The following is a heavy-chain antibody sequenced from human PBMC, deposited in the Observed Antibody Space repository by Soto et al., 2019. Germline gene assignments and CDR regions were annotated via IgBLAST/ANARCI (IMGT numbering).Heavy chain of an antibody. CDR1: GFTFSSYG. CDR3: ARIPQIAVAGTRFGYFDL. D-gene: IGHD6-19*01. CDR2: IWYDGSNK. Sequence: QVQLEESGGGVVQPGRSLRLSCAASGFTFSSYGMHWVRQAPGKGLEWVAVIWYDGSNKYYADSVKGRFTISRDNSKNTLYLQMNSLGAEDTAVYYCARIPQIAVAGTRFGYFDLWGRGNLVTVSS. V-gene: IGHV3-33*01. J-gene: IGHJ2*01.